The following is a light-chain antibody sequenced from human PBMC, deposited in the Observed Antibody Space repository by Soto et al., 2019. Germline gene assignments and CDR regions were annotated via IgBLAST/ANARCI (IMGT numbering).Light chain of an antibody. CDR1: QSISGW. Sequence: DVQMTQSPSTLSASVGDRVTITCRASQSISGWLAWYQQRPGTAPKLLIYAASNLQSGVPSRFSGSGSGTDFTLTISSLQPEDFATYFCQQSYATPVYSFGQGPRWIS. CDR2: AAS. V-gene: IGKV1-39*01. J-gene: IGKJ2*01. CDR3: QQSYATPVYS.